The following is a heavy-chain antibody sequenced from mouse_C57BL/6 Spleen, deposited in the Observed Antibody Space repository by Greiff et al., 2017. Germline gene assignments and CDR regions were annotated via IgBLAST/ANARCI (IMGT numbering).Heavy chain of an antibody. J-gene: IGHJ1*03. D-gene: IGHD3-3*01. V-gene: IGHV1-26*01. Sequence: EVQLQQSGPELVKPGASVKISCKASGYTFTDYYMNWVKQSHGKSLEWIGDINPNNGGTSYNQKFKGKATLTVDKSSSTAYMELRSLTSEDSAVYYCARRRLLGVWGTGTTGTVSS. CDR1: GYTFTDYY. CDR2: INPNNGGT. CDR3: ARRRLLGV.